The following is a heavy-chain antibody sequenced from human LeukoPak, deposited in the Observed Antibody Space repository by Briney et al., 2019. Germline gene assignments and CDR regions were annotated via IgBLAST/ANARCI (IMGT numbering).Heavy chain of an antibody. CDR3: ASVRSGYYNFDY. CDR2: IDAGNGNT. J-gene: IGHJ4*02. Sequence: GASVKVSCKASGYTFTSYAMHWVRQAPGQRLEWMGWIDAGNGNTKYSQKFQGRVTITRDTSASTAYMELSSLRSEDTAVYYCASVRSGYYNFDYWGQGTLVTVSS. CDR1: GYTFTSYA. D-gene: IGHD3-22*01. V-gene: IGHV1-3*01.